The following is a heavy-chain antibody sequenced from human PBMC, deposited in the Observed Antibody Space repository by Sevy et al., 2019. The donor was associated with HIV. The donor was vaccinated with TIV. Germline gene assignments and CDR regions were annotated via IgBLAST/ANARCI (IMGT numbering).Heavy chain of an antibody. V-gene: IGHV3-7*01. CDR2: IKQDGSEK. CDR3: ARDWCDDFDDRRASYYYFYGMDV. CDR1: GFTFSIYW. Sequence: GGSLRLSCAASGFTFSIYWMTWVRQAPGKGLEWVANIKQDGSEKYYVDSVKGRFTISRDNAKNSLYLQMNSLRADDTAVYYGARDWCDDFDDRRASYYYFYGMDVWGQGTTVTVSS. D-gene: IGHD4-17*01. J-gene: IGHJ6*02.